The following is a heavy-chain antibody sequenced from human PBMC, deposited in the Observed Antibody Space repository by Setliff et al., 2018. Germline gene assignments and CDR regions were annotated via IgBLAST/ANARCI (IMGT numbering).Heavy chain of an antibody. Sequence: GGSLRLSCATSGFTFSDSSMDWVRQAPGKGLEWIGGSRNKRSGYMIEYAASVRGRFTISRDDSKNSVFLQMTGLKTDDTAVYYCGGLVRFCSRTVWQRASGDKAWSQGTLVTVSS. D-gene: IGHD3-3*01. CDR2: SRNKRSGYMI. CDR1: GFTFSDSS. CDR3: GGLVRFCSRTVWQRASGDKA. V-gene: IGHV3-72*01. J-gene: IGHJ5*02.